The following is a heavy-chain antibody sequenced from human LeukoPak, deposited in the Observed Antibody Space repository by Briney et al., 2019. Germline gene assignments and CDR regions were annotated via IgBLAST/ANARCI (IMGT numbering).Heavy chain of an antibody. CDR1: GYRFTTYW. CDR2: INPGDSDT. J-gene: IGHJ4*02. D-gene: IGHD7-27*01. CDR3: ARQGGTGVSIDY. V-gene: IGHV5-51*01. Sequence: GESLKISCKGSGYRFTTYWIGWVRQMPGKGLEWMGIINPGDSDTRYSLSFQGQVTLSVDKSISTAYLQWSSLKASDTAMYYCARQGGTGVSIDYWGQGTLVTVSS.